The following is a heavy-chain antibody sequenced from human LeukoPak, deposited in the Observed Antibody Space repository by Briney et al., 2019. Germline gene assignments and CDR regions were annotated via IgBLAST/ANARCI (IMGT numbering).Heavy chain of an antibody. Sequence: GGSLRLSCAASGFTFSSYAVSWVRQAPGKGLEWVSAITGSGSTYYADSVKGRFTISRDNSMNTLYLQMTSLRAEDTAIYYCAKDLGITGTTLDDHWGQGTLVTVSS. CDR2: ITGSGST. D-gene: IGHD1-20*01. J-gene: IGHJ4*02. V-gene: IGHV3-23*01. CDR3: AKDLGITGTTLDDH. CDR1: GFTFSSYA.